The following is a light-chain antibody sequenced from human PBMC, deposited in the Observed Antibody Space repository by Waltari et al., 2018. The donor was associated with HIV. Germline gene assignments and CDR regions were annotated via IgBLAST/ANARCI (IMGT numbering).Light chain of an antibody. CDR2: EVS. CDR3: SSYTSSSTLV. J-gene: IGLJ2*01. Sequence: QSALTQPASVSGSPGQSITISCTGTSSDVGGYNYVPWYQQHPGKAPKLMIYEVSNRPSGVSNRFSGSQSGNTASLTISGLQADDEADYYCSSYTSSSTLVFGGGTKLTVL. CDR1: SSDVGGYNY. V-gene: IGLV2-14*01.